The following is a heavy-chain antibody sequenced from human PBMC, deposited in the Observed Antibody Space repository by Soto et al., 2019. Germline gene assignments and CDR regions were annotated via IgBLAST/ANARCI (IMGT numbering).Heavy chain of an antibody. Sequence: EVQLVESEGGLVQRGGSLRLSCAASGFTFNYYWMHWVRQAPGQGLVWVSHIHSDGSSTTYADSVQGRFTISRDNAKNTLDLQMNSLRAEDTAVYCCARGDKGAFDLWGQGTTVTVSS. CDR1: GFTFNYYW. CDR2: IHSDGSST. J-gene: IGHJ3*01. D-gene: IGHD2-21*02. CDR3: ARGDKGAFDL. V-gene: IGHV3-74*01.